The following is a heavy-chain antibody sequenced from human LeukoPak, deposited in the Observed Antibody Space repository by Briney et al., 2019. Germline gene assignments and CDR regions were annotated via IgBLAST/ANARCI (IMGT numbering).Heavy chain of an antibody. D-gene: IGHD6-13*01. J-gene: IGHJ4*02. CDR1: GFTSSSYG. V-gene: IGHV3-30*03. CDR3: ARVTRQLVTH. Sequence: GGSLRLSCAASGFTSSSYGMHWVRQAPGKGLEWVAVISYDGSNKYYADSVKGRFTISRDNSKNTLYLQMNSLRAEDTAVYYCARVTRQLVTHWGQGTLVTVSS. CDR2: ISYDGSNK.